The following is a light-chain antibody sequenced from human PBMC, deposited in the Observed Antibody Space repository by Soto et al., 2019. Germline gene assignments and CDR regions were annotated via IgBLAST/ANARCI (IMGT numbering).Light chain of an antibody. Sequence: EIVLTQSPDTLSLSPGERATLSCRASRSFSSSYLAWYQQTPGQAPRLLVYAASSRATGIPDRFSGSGSGTDFTLTISSLEPEDSAVYYCQQYGSSPPYTFGQGTKLEIK. CDR3: QQYGSSPPYT. CDR2: AAS. J-gene: IGKJ2*01. V-gene: IGKV3-20*01. CDR1: RSFSSSY.